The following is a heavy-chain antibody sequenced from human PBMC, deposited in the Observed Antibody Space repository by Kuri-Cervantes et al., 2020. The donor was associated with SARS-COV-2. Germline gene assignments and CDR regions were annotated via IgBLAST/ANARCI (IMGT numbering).Heavy chain of an antibody. CDR1: GYTFTSYD. CDR3: ATAGPTQQLVVGGFDY. J-gene: IGHJ4*02. D-gene: IGHD6-13*01. Sequence: ASVKVSCKASGYTFTSYDINWVRQAPGKGLEWMGGFDPEDGETIYAQKFQGRVTMTEDTSTDTAYMELSSLRSEDTAVYYCATAGPTQQLVVGGFDYWGQGNLVNVSS. CDR2: FDPEDGET. V-gene: IGHV1-24*01.